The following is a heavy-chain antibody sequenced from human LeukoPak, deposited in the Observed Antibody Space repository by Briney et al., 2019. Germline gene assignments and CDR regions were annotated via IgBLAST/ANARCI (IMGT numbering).Heavy chain of an antibody. V-gene: IGHV3-30*18. Sequence: PAKTLRLSCAASGFTFSSYGMHWIRQAPGKGLEWVALISFDGSNQYYADSMKGRFTISRDYSKNTQYLQRNSLRAEDTAVYCCTKPPEVGATVGYFDYWGQGTLVTVSS. CDR3: TKPPEVGATVGYFDY. CDR2: ISFDGSNQ. J-gene: IGHJ4*02. CDR1: GFTFSSYG. D-gene: IGHD1-26*01.